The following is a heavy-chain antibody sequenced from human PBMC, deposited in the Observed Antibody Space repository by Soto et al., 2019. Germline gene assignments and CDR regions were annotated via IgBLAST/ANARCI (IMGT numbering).Heavy chain of an antibody. Sequence: QLQLQESGPGLVKPSETLSLTCTVSGGSISSSSYYWGWIRPPPGKGLEWIGSIYYSGSTYYNPSLKSRVTISVDTSKNQFSLKLSSVTAADTAVYYCARNTVTRADWGQGTLVTVSS. V-gene: IGHV4-39*01. D-gene: IGHD4-17*01. CDR1: GGSISSSSYY. CDR3: ARNTVTRAD. CDR2: IYYSGST. J-gene: IGHJ4*02.